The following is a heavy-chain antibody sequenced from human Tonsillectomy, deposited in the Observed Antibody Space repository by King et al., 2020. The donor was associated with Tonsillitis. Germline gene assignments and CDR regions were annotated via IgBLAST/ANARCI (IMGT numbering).Heavy chain of an antibody. CDR3: ARAAYDFWSGYYTGGEFFDY. D-gene: IGHD3-3*01. CDR1: GFTFSDYY. J-gene: IGHJ4*02. V-gene: IGHV3-11*01. CDR2: ISSSGSTI. Sequence: VQLVESGGGLVKPGGSLRLSCAASGFTFSDYYMSWIRQAPGKGLEWVSYISSSGSTIYYADSVNGRFTISRDNAKNSLYLQMNSLRAEDTAVYYCARAAYDFWSGYYTGGEFFDYWGQGTLVTVSS.